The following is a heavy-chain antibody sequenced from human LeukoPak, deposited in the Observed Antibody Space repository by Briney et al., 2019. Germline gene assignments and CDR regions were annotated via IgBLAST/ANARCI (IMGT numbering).Heavy chain of an antibody. CDR3: ARASTDYSVTDGFDT. D-gene: IGHD4-11*01. Sequence: PGGSLRLSCAASGFIFKDYTMNWVRQSPGKGLQWVSLISFGGSYISYADSLKGRFTVSRDDAKSSVYLEMTSLRAEDTAVYYCARASTDYSVTDGFDTWGPGTLVTVSS. V-gene: IGHV3-21*01. J-gene: IGHJ5*02. CDR2: ISFGGSYI. CDR1: GFIFKDYT.